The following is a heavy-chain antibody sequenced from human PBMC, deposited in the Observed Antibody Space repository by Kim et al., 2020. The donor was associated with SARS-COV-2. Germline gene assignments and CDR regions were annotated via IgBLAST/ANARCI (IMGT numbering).Heavy chain of an antibody. CDR2: FDPEDGET. Sequence: ASVKVSCKVSGYTLTELSMHWVRQAPGKGLEWMGGFDPEDGETIYAQKFQGRVTMTEDTSTDTAYMELSSLRSEDTAVYYFATASPYSGSYFNWFDTWGQGTLVTVSS. V-gene: IGHV1-24*01. D-gene: IGHD1-26*01. CDR3: ATASPYSGSYFNWFDT. J-gene: IGHJ5*02. CDR1: GYTLTELS.